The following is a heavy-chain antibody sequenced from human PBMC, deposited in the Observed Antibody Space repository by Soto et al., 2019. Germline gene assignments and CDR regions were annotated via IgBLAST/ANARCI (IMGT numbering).Heavy chain of an antibody. Sequence: PSETLSLTCTVSGGSISSYYWSWIRQPPGKGLEWIGYIYYSGSTNYNPSLKSRVTISVDTSKNQFSLKLSSVTAADTAVYYCARAAGLAAYCGGDCYSGWFDPWGQGTLVTVSS. CDR3: ARAAGLAAYCGGDCYSGWFDP. CDR1: GGSISSYY. CDR2: IYYSGST. J-gene: IGHJ5*02. V-gene: IGHV4-59*01. D-gene: IGHD2-21*02.